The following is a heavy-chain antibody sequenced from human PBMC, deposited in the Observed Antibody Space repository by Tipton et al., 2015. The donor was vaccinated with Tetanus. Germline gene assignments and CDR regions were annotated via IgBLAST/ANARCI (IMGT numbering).Heavy chain of an antibody. CDR2: IYFKGDT. D-gene: IGHD3-10*01. V-gene: IGHV4-39*02. CDR1: GGSISDKKYY. Sequence: SGGSISDKKYYWGWIRQPPGKGLEWIASIYFKGDTYYSPSLKSRVTIDVDTSQNLFSLTLTFATAADTAIYYCARHLYGYWFDPWGQGAQVTVSS. CDR3: ARHLYGYWFDP. J-gene: IGHJ5*02.